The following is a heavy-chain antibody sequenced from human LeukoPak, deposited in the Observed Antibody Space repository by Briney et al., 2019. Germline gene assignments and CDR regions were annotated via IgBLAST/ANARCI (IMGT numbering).Heavy chain of an antibody. J-gene: IGHJ4*02. CDR2: IRFDESRE. CDR3: AKALVTTLAGTYYCDY. V-gene: IGHV3-30*02. CDR1: GFTFSLYG. D-gene: IGHD6-19*01. Sequence: VGSLRLSSEASGFTFSLYGMHWVRRAPCKGLEWVAFIRFDESREFYADSVKGRFIVSRDNSKNTLYLQMYSLKPEDTAVYYCAKALVTTLAGTYYCDYWGQGTVVTVSS.